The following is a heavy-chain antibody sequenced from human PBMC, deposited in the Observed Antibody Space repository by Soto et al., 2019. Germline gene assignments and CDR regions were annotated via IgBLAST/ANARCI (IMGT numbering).Heavy chain of an antibody. CDR3: ARGEDAFFYYGLDV. J-gene: IGHJ6*02. CDR2: IYYSGST. V-gene: IGHV4-61*08. CDR1: GGSISSGGYY. Sequence: PSETLSLTCTVSGGSISSGGYYWSWIRQHPGKGLEWIGYIYYSGSTNYNPSLKSRVTMSVDTSKSQFSLKLTSVTAADTAVYYCARGEDAFFYYGLDVWGQGITVTVSS.